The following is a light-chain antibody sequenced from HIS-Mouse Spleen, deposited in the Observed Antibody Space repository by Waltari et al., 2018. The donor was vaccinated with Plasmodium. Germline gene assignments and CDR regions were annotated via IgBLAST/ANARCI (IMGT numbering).Light chain of an antibody. CDR3: QQYDNLPYT. J-gene: IGKJ2*01. CDR1: QDISNY. CDR2: DAS. Sequence: DIQLTQSPSSLSASVAARLTLTCQASQDISNYLNWYQQKPGKAPKLLIYDASNLETGVPSRFSGSGSGTDFTFTISSLQPEDIATYYCQQYDNLPYTFGQGTKLEIK. V-gene: IGKV1-33*01.